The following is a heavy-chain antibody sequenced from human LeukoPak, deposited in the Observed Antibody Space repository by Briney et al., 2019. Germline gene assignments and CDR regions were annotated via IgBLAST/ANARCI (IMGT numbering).Heavy chain of an antibody. J-gene: IGHJ4*02. CDR1: GFTFSSYA. V-gene: IGHV3-30-3*02. CDR2: ISYDGSNK. CDR3: AKSRDAGITMIVVVITTPDYFDY. Sequence: GGSLRLSCAASGFTFSSYAMHWVRQAPGKGLEWVAVISYDGSNKYYADSVKGRFTISRDNSKNTLYLQMNSLRAEDTAVYYCAKSRDAGITMIVVVITTPDYFDYWGQGTLVTVSS. D-gene: IGHD3-22*01.